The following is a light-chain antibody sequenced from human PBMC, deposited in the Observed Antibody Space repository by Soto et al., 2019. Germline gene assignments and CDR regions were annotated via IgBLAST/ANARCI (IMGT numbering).Light chain of an antibody. V-gene: IGKV3-11*01. Sequence: EIVLTQSPATLSLSPGERATLSCRASQSVSSYLAWYQQKPGQAPRLLIYDASNRATGIPARFSGSGSGTDFTLTINRLEPEDFAVYYCQQYGGMWTFGQGTKVDNK. CDR2: DAS. J-gene: IGKJ1*01. CDR3: QQYGGMWT. CDR1: QSVSSY.